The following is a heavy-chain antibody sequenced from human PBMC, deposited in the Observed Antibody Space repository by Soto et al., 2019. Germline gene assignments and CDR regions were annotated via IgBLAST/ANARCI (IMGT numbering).Heavy chain of an antibody. J-gene: IGHJ4*02. CDR3: ARAWELVPDFDY. D-gene: IGHD1-26*01. V-gene: IGHV3-74*01. CDR1: GFTFSSYW. CDR2: INSDGSST. Sequence: GGSLRLSCAASGFTFSSYWMHWVRQAPGKGLVWVSRINSDGSSTSYADSVKGRFTISRDNAKNTLYLQMNSLRAEDTAVYYCARAWELVPDFDYWGQGTLVTVSS.